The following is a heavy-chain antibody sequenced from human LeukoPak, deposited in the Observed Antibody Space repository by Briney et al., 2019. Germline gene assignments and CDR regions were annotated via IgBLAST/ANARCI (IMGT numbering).Heavy chain of an antibody. J-gene: IGHJ3*02. CDR2: INPNSGGT. Sequence: GASVKVSCKASGYTFTGYYMHWVRQAPGQGLEWMGWINPNSGGTNYAQKLQGRVTMTTDTSTSTAYMELRSLRSDDTAVYYCARGTYGDDAFDIWGQGTMVTVSS. D-gene: IGHD4-17*01. V-gene: IGHV1-2*02. CDR3: ARGTYGDDAFDI. CDR1: GYTFTGYY.